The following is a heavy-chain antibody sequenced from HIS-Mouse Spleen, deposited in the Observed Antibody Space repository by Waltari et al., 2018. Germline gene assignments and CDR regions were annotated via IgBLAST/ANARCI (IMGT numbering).Heavy chain of an antibody. V-gene: IGHV3-30*18. CDR1: GFTFSSYG. CDR2: ISYDGSKK. Sequence: QVQLVESGGGVVQPGRSLRLSCAASGFTFSSYGMHWVRRAPGKGLGGVAVISYDGSKKYYADSVKGRFTISRDNSKNTLYLQMNSLRAEDTAVYYCAKDKHHAFDYWGQGTLVTVSS. J-gene: IGHJ4*02. CDR3: AKDKHHAFDY.